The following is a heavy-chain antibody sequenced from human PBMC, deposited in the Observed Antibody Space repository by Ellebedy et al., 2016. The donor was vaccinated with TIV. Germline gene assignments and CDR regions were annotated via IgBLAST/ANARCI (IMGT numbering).Heavy chain of an antibody. Sequence: GESLKISCAASGFTFRDYTMNWVRQAPGKGLEWVSYIDIGATTIYYADSVKGRFTISRDNAKNSLFLQMNGLRADDTAVYYCARGPPLFDPWGQGTLVTVSS. J-gene: IGHJ5*02. CDR2: IDIGATTI. CDR1: GFTFRDYT. V-gene: IGHV3-48*04. CDR3: ARGPPLFDP.